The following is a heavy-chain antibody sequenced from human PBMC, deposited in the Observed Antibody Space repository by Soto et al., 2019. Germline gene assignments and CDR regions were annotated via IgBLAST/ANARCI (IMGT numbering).Heavy chain of an antibody. V-gene: IGHV3-21*01. CDR3: ARAKRSAAHAFDI. J-gene: IGHJ3*02. CDR1: GFTFSSYS. CDR2: ISSSSSYI. D-gene: IGHD6-13*01. Sequence: GSLRLSCAASGFTFSSYSMNWVRQAPGKGLEWVSSISSSSSYIYYADSVKGRFTISRDNAKNSLYLQMNSPRAEDTAVYYCARAKRSAAHAFDIWGQGTMVTVSS.